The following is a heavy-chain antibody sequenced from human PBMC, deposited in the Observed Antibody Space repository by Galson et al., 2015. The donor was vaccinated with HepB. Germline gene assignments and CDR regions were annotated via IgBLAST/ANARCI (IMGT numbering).Heavy chain of an antibody. J-gene: IGHJ4*02. CDR3: ARDYGGDFDY. D-gene: IGHD3-10*01. CDR1: GFSFSSFS. V-gene: IGHV3-48*04. CDR2: ITASSVTI. Sequence: SLRLSCAASGFSFSSFSMNWVRQTPGKGLEWVSYITASSVTIYYADCVKGRFTISRDNANNSLYLEMKSLSAEDTGVYYCARDYGGDFDYWGPGTLVTVSS.